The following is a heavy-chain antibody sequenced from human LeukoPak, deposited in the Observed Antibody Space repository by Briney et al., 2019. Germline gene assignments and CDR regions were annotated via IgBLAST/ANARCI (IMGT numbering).Heavy chain of an antibody. CDR2: IYYSGST. CDR3: AGRSLGYCSSTSCYRDY. D-gene: IGHD2-2*01. CDR1: GVSISSYY. J-gene: IGHJ4*02. Sequence: PSETLSLTCTVSGVSISSYYWSWIRQPPGKGLEWIGYIYYSGSTNYNPSLKSRVTISVDTSKNQFSLKLSSVTAADTAVYYCAGRSLGYCSSTSCYRDYWGQGTLVTVSS. V-gene: IGHV4-59*01.